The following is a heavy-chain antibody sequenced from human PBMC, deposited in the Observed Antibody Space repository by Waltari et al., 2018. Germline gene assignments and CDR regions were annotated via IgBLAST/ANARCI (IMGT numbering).Heavy chain of an antibody. CDR1: GGSISTYY. J-gene: IGHJ4*02. D-gene: IGHD3-16*01. V-gene: IGHV4-59*01. CDR2: IYYSGST. Sequence: QVHLQESGPGLVKPSETLSLTCTVSGGSISTYYWSWIRQPPGKGLEWIGYIYYSGSTNYNPSLKSRVTMSADTSRNQLSLKLSSVTAADTAVYYCARDTSAYPQFDNWGQGTLVTVSS. CDR3: ARDTSAYPQFDN.